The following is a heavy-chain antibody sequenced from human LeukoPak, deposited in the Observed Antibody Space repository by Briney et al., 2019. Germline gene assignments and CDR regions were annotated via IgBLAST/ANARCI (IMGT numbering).Heavy chain of an antibody. Sequence: GRSLRLSCAASGFTFDDYAMHWVRQAPGKGLEWVSGISWNSGSIGYADSVKGRFTTSRDNAKNSLYLQMNSLRAEDTALYYCAKDIDYFCGMDVWGQGTTVTVSS. V-gene: IGHV3-9*01. J-gene: IGHJ6*02. CDR1: GFTFDDYA. CDR2: ISWNSGSI. CDR3: AKDIDYFCGMDV.